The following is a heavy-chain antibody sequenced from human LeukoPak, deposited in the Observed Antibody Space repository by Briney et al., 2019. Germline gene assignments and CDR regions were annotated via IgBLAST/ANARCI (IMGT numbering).Heavy chain of an antibody. CDR3: ARVPRAFDI. CDR2: IYYSGST. V-gene: IGHV4-59*01. CDR1: GGSISSYY. J-gene: IGHJ3*02. Sequence: SETLSLTCTVSGGSISSYYWSWIRQPPGKGLEWIGYIYYSGSTNYNPSLKSRVTISVDTSKNQFSPKLSSVTATDTAVYYCARVPRAFDIWGQGTMVTVSS.